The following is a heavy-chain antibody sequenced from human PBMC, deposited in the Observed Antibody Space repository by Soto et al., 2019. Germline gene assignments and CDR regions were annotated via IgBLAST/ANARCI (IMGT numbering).Heavy chain of an antibody. D-gene: IGHD6-6*01. J-gene: IGHJ4*02. CDR1: GFSFSGYA. Sequence: GGSLRLSCAASGFSFSGYAMNWVRQAPGKGLEWVSAISPGTGSTYYADSVKGRFTISRDNSKNTLYLQMNTLRAEDTAIYYCEREPLVEVMAGRPVFLSEFDFWGQGALVTVSS. V-gene: IGHV3-23*01. CDR3: EREPLVEVMAGRPVFLSEFDF. CDR2: ISPGTGST.